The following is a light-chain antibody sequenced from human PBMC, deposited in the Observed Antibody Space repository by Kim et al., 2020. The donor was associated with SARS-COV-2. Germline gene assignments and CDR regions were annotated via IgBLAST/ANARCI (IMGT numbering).Light chain of an antibody. CDR2: DAS. CDR3: QQYGSSPKT. Sequence: SPGERATLSCGASQSVSNSYLAWYQHKPGLAPRLLVYDASTRATGIPDRFSGSGSGTDFTLTISRLEPEDFAVYYCQQYGSSPKTFGQGTKVDIK. J-gene: IGKJ1*01. V-gene: IGKV3D-20*01. CDR1: QSVSNSY.